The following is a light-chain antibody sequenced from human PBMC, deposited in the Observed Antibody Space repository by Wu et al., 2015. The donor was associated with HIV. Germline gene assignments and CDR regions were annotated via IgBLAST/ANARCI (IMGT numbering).Light chain of an antibody. CDR3: QHYNNWQT. CDR2: GAS. Sequence: EIVMTQSPATLSVSPGERATLSCRASQSVSSKLAWYQQRPGQAPRLLIYGASTRATGIPARFSGSGSGTEFTLTISSMQSEDFAVYYCQHYNNWQTFGQGTKVEIK. V-gene: IGKV3-15*01. J-gene: IGKJ1*01. CDR1: QSVSSK.